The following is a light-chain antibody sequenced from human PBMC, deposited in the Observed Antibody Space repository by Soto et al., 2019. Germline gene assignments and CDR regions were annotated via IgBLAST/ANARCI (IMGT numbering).Light chain of an antibody. J-gene: IGKJ2*01. CDR3: QQYKEWPPKYT. CDR1: QSVSSN. CDR2: GAS. V-gene: IGKV3-15*01. Sequence: EILMTQSPATLTVSPGERAILSCRASQSVSSNLAWYQQKPGQAPRLLIYGASSRATAIPARFSGSGSATEFTLTITSLQSEDFAVYYCQQYKEWPPKYTFGQGTKLEIK.